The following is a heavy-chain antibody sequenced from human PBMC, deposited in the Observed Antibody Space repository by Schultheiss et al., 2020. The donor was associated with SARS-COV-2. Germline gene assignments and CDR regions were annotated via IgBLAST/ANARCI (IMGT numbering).Heavy chain of an antibody. CDR1: GGSISSGDYS. Sequence: SQTLSLTCAVSGGSISSGDYSWSWIRQPPGKGLEWIGSIYYSGSTYYNPSLKSRVTISVDTSKNQFSLKLSSVTAADTAVYYCARAVDYGGPNNWFDPWGQGTLVTVSS. V-gene: IGHV4-30-2*03. J-gene: IGHJ5*02. CDR3: ARAVDYGGPNNWFDP. CDR2: IYYSGST. D-gene: IGHD4-23*01.